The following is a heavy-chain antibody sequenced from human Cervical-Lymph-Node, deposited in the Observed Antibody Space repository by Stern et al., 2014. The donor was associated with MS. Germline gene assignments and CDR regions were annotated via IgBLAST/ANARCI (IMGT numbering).Heavy chain of an antibody. CDR2: IYYSGST. CDR3: ARWDRVMVRPNFYYYGMDV. D-gene: IGHD5-18*01. CDR1: GDSISSYY. J-gene: IGHJ6*02. Sequence: QLQLQESGPGLVKPSETLSLTCTISGDSISSYYWNWIRQSPGKGLEWIGSIYYSGSTNYNPSLKSRVTISVDMSKNQFSLQLTSVTAADTAVYFCARWDRVMVRPNFYYYGMDVWGQGTTVIVSS. V-gene: IGHV4-59*01.